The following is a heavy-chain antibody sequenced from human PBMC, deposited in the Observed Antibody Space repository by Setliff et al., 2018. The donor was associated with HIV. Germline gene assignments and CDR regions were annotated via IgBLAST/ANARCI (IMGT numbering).Heavy chain of an antibody. V-gene: IGHV5-51*01. CDR1: GYSFTSHW. D-gene: IGHD6-19*01. J-gene: IGHJ3*02. CDR2: LYPGDSDT. Sequence: GESLKISCRYYGYSFTSHWIGWVRQMPGKGLQWMGILYPGDSDTIYSPSFQGQVTMSADKSISTAYLQWSSLKASDTAMHYCARPQSSGWYGGDAFDIWGQGTMVTVS. CDR3: ARPQSSGWYGGDAFDI.